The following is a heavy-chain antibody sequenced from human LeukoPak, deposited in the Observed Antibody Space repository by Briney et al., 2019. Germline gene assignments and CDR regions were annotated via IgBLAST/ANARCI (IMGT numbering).Heavy chain of an antibody. CDR3: ARDLPTGTYRAYFDN. V-gene: IGHV3-23*01. CDR2: ITGSGDTT. D-gene: IGHD1-26*01. J-gene: IGHJ4*02. Sequence: GGSLRLSCAASGFTFSSYAVTWVRQAPGKGLEWVSGITGSGDTTFYADSVKGRFTISRDNSKNTLYLQMHSLRAEDTAVYYCARDLPTGTYRAYFDNWGQGTLVTVSS. CDR1: GFTFSSYA.